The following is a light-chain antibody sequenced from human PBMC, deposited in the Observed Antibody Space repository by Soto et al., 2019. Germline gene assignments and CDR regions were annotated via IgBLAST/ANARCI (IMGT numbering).Light chain of an antibody. Sequence: DLHMTRSPSSLSASVGDRVTITCRAGQSISVYLNWYQQKPGKAPDLLIYAASSLQSGVPSRFSGSGSGTDFTLTITSLQPEDFATYYCQQSYSTHLYTFGQGTKLEIK. CDR1: QSISVY. CDR3: QQSYSTHLYT. J-gene: IGKJ2*01. V-gene: IGKV1-39*01. CDR2: AAS.